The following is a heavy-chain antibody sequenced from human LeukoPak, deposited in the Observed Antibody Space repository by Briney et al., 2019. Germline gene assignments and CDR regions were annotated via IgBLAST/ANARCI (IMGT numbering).Heavy chain of an antibody. Sequence: SETLSLTCAVYGGSFSGDFWSWIRQSPGKGLEWIGEINHSGSTNCNPSLKSRVTISVDTSKNQFSLKLSTVTAADTAVYYCARRYCSGGSCYPYYYYYMDVWGKGTTVTVSS. CDR1: GGSFSGDF. CDR2: INHSGST. D-gene: IGHD2-15*01. CDR3: ARRYCSGGSCYPYYYYYMDV. J-gene: IGHJ6*03. V-gene: IGHV4-34*01.